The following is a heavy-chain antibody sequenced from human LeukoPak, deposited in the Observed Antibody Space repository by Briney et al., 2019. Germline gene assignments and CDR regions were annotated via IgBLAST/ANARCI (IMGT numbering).Heavy chain of an antibody. V-gene: IGHV4-59*01. Sequence: SETLSLTCTVSGGSISSYYWSWIRQPPGKGLEWIGYIYYSGTTNYNPSLKSRVTISVDTSKNQFSLKLSSVTAADTAVYYCARVSWFPGTSYYYMDVWGKGTTVTVSS. D-gene: IGHD1-1*01. CDR1: GGSISSYY. CDR3: ARVSWFPGTSYYYMDV. CDR2: IYYSGTT. J-gene: IGHJ6*03.